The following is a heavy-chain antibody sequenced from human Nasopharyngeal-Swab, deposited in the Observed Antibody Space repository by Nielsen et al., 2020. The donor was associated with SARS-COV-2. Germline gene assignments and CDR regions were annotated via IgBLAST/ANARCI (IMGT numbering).Heavy chain of an antibody. V-gene: IGHV1-69*10. CDR2: IIPILGIA. D-gene: IGHD4-17*01. CDR1: GYTLTELS. Sequence: SVKVSCKVSGYTLTELSMHWVRQAPGQGLEWMGGIIPILGIANYAQKFQGRVTITADKSTSTAYMELSSLRSEDTAVYYCATAPPIRYGEETGWFDPWGQGTLVTVSS. CDR3: ATAPPIRYGEETGWFDP. J-gene: IGHJ5*02.